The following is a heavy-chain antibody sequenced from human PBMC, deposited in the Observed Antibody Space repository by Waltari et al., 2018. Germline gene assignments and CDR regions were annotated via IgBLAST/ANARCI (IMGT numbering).Heavy chain of an antibody. CDR3: ARGGQIVRPRPLDL. Sequence: EGQLVESGGGLVKPGGSLRLSCAASGFTVTSTYMNWVRQAPGKGLEWVSTIYSSATTFYADSVKGRFTISRDNSKNILFLQMDDLRVNDTAVYFCARGGQIVRPRPLDLRGPGTLVTVSS. J-gene: IGHJ3*01. CDR2: IYSSATT. CDR1: GFTVTSTY. V-gene: IGHV3-66*01. D-gene: IGHD6-6*01.